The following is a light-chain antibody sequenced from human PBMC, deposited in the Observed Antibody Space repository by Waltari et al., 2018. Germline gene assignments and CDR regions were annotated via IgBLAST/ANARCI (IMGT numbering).Light chain of an antibody. J-gene: IGLJ1*01. CDR1: SSDVGTYDT. V-gene: IGLV2-14*01. CDR2: EVT. Sequence: QSALTQPASVSGSPGQSITISCTGTSSDVGTYDTVSWYQQRPGKAPEVIIYEVTKRPVGVSHRFSGSKSANTASLTISGLQAEDEADYYCSSYTGSVTLFVFGTGTRVTVL. CDR3: SSYTGSVTLFV.